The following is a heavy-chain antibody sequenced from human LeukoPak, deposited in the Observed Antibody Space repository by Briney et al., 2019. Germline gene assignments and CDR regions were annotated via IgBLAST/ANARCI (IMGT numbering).Heavy chain of an antibody. V-gene: IGHV1-69*06. Sequence: SVKVSCKASGGTFISYAISWVRQAPGQGLEWMGGIIPIFGTANYAQKFQGRVTITADKSTSTAYMELSSLRSEDTAVYYCARYQYSYGVYYYYMDVWGKGTTVTVSS. CDR3: ARYQYSYGVYYYYMDV. CDR1: GGTFISYA. CDR2: IIPIFGTA. J-gene: IGHJ6*03. D-gene: IGHD5-18*01.